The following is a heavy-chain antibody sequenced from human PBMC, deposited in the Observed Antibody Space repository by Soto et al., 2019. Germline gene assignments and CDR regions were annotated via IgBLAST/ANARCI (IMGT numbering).Heavy chain of an antibody. J-gene: IGHJ4*02. CDR1: GDSVSSISAA. D-gene: IGHD5-12*01. CDR2: TYYRTKWYS. Sequence: PSQTLSLTCALSGDSVSSISAAWTWIRQSPSRGLEWLGRTYYRTKWYSDYAVSVKGRITINPDTSRNQFSLQLNSVTPDDTAVYFCARDSSGYGNFDFWGQGTLVIVSS. CDR3: ARDSSGYGNFDF. V-gene: IGHV6-1*01.